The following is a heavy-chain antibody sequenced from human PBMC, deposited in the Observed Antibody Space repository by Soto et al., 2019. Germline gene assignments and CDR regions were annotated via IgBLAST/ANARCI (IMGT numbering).Heavy chain of an antibody. CDR2: IYYSGST. V-gene: IGHV4-39*01. D-gene: IGHD6-19*01. J-gene: IGHJ4*02. CDR3: ARHAYGDLGIAVAGSASTIPGIFDY. Sequence: SETLSLTCTVSGGSISSSSYYWGWIRQPPGKGLEWIGSIYYSGSTYYNPSLKSRVTISVDTSKNQFSLKLSSVTAADTAVYYCARHAYGDLGIAVAGSASTIPGIFDYWGQGTLVTVSS. CDR1: GGSISSSSYY.